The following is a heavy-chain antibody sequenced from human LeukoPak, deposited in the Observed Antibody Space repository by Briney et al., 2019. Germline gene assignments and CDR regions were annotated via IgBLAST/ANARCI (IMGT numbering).Heavy chain of an antibody. CDR1: VGSLSGYY. CDR3: ARGPSRPDYGYKPPRYFDL. V-gene: IGHV4-34*01. D-gene: IGHD4-17*01. J-gene: IGHJ2*01. Sequence: SETLSLTCADYVGSLSGYYWSWIRQTPRTRLGWVGEINHSGSTNYNPSHKSRVTISVVTFKNQYSLMLSSVTAANTAVYYCARGPSRPDYGYKPPRYFDLWGRGTLVTVSS. CDR2: INHSGST.